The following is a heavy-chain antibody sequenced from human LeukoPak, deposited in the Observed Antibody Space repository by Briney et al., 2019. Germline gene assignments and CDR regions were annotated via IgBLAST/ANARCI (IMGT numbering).Heavy chain of an antibody. CDR3: ARAAHFDY. CDR2: ISSSSSTI. J-gene: IGHJ4*02. Sequence: SGGSLRLSCAASGFSFSSYSMNWVRQAPGKGLEWVSYISSSSSTIYYADSVKGRFTISRDNAKNSLYLQMNSLRAEDTAVYYCARAAHFDYWAREPWSPSPQ. CDR1: GFSFSSYS. V-gene: IGHV3-48*01.